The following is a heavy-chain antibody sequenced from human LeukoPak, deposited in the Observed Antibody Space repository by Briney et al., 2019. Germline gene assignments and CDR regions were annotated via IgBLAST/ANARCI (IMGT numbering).Heavy chain of an antibody. V-gene: IGHV3-21*01. CDR2: ISSSSSYI. CDR1: GFTFSSYS. D-gene: IGHD1-7*01. CDR3: ARGPKDWNYGWFDP. Sequence: PGGSLRLSCAASGFTFSSYSMNWVRQAPGKGLEWVSSISSSSSYIYYADSVKGRFTISRDNAKNSLYLQMNSLRAGDTAVYYCARGPKDWNYGWFDPWGQGTLVTVSS. J-gene: IGHJ5*02.